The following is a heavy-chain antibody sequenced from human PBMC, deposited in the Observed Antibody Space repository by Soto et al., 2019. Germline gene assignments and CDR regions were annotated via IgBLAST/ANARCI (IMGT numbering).Heavy chain of an antibody. CDR2: IIPIFGTA. CDR1: GGGFSSYA. CDR3: AREYAEQQLPPYAFDI. D-gene: IGHD6-13*01. Sequence: ASVTVSWQAAGGGFSSYAISWVRQAPGQGLEWMGGIIPIFGTANYAQKFQGRVTITADESTSTAYMELSSLRSEDTAVYYCAREYAEQQLPPYAFDIWGQGTMVTVSS. J-gene: IGHJ3*02. V-gene: IGHV1-69*13.